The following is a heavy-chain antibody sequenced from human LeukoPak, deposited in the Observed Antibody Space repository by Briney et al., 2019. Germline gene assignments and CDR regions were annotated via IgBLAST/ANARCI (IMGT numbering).Heavy chain of an antibody. V-gene: IGHV3-23*01. CDR3: ARGATVTSDY. Sequence: GGSLRLSCAASGFTFGRYAMSWVRQAPGKGLEWVSSISGYGGTTHYADSVKGRFTISRDNAKNSLFLQMNSLRAEDTAVYYCARGATVTSDYWGQGTLVTVSS. J-gene: IGHJ4*02. CDR2: ISGYGGTT. D-gene: IGHD4-17*01. CDR1: GFTFGRYA.